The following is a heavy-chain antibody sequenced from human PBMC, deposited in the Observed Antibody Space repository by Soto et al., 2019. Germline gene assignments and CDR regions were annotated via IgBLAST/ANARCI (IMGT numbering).Heavy chain of an antibody. V-gene: IGHV4-30-2*01. CDR3: ARAFTAMGLFDY. D-gene: IGHD5-18*01. CDR2: LYYGGAT. CDR1: GGSINSGGYS. Sequence: SETLSLTCAVSGGSINSGGYSWSWIRQPPGKGLEWIGYLYYGGATYTNPSLKSRVSISVDWSKNQFSLKLNSVTAADTAVYYCARAFTAMGLFDYWGPGTLVTVSS. J-gene: IGHJ4*02.